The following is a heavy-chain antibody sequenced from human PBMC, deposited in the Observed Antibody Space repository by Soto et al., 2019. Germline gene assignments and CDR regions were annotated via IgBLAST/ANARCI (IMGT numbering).Heavy chain of an antibody. Sequence: QMQLQESGPGLVKPSETLSLTCTVSGGSISDDYWSWIRQPPGKGLEWIGHISHSGSTNYNPSLKSRVTISVDTSKRQFSLKLSSVTAADTAVYSCAREARGVISGMDVWGQGTTVTVSS. CDR1: GGSISDDY. D-gene: IGHD3-10*01. V-gene: IGHV4-59*01. J-gene: IGHJ6*02. CDR3: AREARGVISGMDV. CDR2: ISHSGST.